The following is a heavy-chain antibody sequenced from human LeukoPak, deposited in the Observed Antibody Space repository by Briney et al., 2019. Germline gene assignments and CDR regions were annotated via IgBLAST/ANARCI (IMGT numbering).Heavy chain of an antibody. CDR3: ARDRGGNSAEYFQH. V-gene: IGHV1-18*01. CDR1: GYTFTSYG. CDR2: ISAYNGNT. Sequence: ASVKVSCKASGYTFTSYGISWVRQAPGQGLEWMGWISAYNGNTNYAQKLQGRVTMTTNTSTSTAYMELSSLRSEDTAVYYCARDRGGNSAEYFQHWGQGTLVTVSS. D-gene: IGHD4-23*01. J-gene: IGHJ1*01.